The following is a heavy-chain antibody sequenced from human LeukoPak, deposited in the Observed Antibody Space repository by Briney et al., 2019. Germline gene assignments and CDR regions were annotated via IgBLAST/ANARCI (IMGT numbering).Heavy chain of an antibody. CDR3: ARVQGAYDFAAFDI. CDR2: INAGNGNT. J-gene: IGHJ3*02. V-gene: IGHV1-3*01. Sequence: GASVKVSCKASGYTFTSYALHWVRQAPGQRLEWMGWINAGNGNTRYSQKFQGRFTITRNTSASTAYMELSSLRSEDTAVYFCARVQGAYDFAAFDIWGQGTVVIVSS. D-gene: IGHD5-12*01. CDR1: GYTFTSYA.